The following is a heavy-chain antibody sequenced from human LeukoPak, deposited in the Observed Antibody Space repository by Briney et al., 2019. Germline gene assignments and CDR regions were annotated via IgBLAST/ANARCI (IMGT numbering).Heavy chain of an antibody. CDR3: ARAGDIVLMAYAEGVDAFDI. J-gene: IGHJ3*02. CDR2: ISSSSSYI. Sequence: GGSLRLSCAASGFTFSSYSMNWVRQAPGKGLEWVSSISSSSSYIYYADSVKGRFTISRDNAKNSLYLQMNSLRAEDTAVYYCARAGDIVLMAYAEGVDAFDIWGQGTMVTVSS. D-gene: IGHD2-8*01. V-gene: IGHV3-21*01. CDR1: GFTFSSYS.